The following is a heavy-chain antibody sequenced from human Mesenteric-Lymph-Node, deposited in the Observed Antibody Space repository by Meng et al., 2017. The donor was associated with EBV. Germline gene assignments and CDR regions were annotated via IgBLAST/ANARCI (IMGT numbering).Heavy chain of an antibody. CDR2: IYWDDDK. V-gene: IGHV2-5*02. CDR3: AHRTSNCFDP. Sequence: TLKTSGPTLVKPPETLTLTCTFSGFSLSTSGVGVGWIRQPPGKALEWLALIYWDDDKRYSPSLKTRLTITKDTSENQVVLTMTNMDPVDAATYYCAHRTSNCFDPWGQGTLVTVSS. CDR1: GFSLSTSGVG. J-gene: IGHJ5*02.